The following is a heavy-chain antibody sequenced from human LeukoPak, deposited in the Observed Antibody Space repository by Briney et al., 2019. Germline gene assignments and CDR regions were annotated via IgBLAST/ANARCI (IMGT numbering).Heavy chain of an antibody. CDR2: ISGSGGST. Sequence: KSGGSLRLSCAASEFTFSSYSMSWVRQAPGKGLEWVSVISGSGGSTYYADSVKGRFTMSRDNSKNTLYLQMINLRDDDTAIYYCAKCVAVYYSGKDVWGQGTTVTVSS. CDR3: AKCVAVYYSGKDV. CDR1: EFTFSSYS. D-gene: IGHD2-21*01. J-gene: IGHJ6*02. V-gene: IGHV3-23*01.